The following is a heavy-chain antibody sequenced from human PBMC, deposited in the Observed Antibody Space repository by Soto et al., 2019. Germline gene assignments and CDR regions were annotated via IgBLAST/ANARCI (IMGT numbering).Heavy chain of an antibody. CDR2: INAGNGNT. J-gene: IGHJ4*02. V-gene: IGHV1-3*01. CDR3: ARSIVVVTASDY. D-gene: IGHD2-21*02. Sequence: ASVKFSCKASGYTFTSCAMHWVRQAPGQRLECMVWINAGNGNTKYXXKFQGRVXXTGDTAASTAXMELSXVRSEDTAVYYCARSIVVVTASDYWAQGTLVTVSS. CDR1: GYTFTSCA.